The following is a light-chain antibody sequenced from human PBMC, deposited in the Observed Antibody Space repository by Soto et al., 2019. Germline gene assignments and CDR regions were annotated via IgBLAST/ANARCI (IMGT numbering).Light chain of an antibody. Sequence: EIVLTQSPGTLSLSPGERATLSCRASETFSNRYLAWYQQKPGQAPRLLTYGASRRATGIPDRFSGSGSGTDFTLTISRLEPEDFAVYFCQQFGSSFITFGQGTRLEIK. CDR1: ETFSNRY. V-gene: IGKV3-20*01. CDR3: QQFGSSFIT. CDR2: GAS. J-gene: IGKJ5*01.